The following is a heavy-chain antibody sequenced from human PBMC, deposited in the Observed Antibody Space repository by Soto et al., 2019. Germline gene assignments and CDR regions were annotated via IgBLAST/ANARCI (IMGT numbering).Heavy chain of an antibody. CDR2: IWYDGSNK. CDR1: GFTFSSYG. D-gene: IGHD1-20*01. Sequence: GGSLRLSCAASGFTFSSYGMHWVRQAPGKGLEWVAVIWYDGSNKYYADSVKGRFTISRDNSKNTLYLQMNSLRAEDTAVYYCARAVSQGLPDYFDYWGQGTLVTVSS. CDR3: ARAVSQGLPDYFDY. V-gene: IGHV3-33*01. J-gene: IGHJ4*02.